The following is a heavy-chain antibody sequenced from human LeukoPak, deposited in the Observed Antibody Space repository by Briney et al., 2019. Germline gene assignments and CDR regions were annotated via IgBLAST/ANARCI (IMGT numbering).Heavy chain of an antibody. D-gene: IGHD2-2*01. V-gene: IGHV3-21*01. Sequence: GGSLRLSCGASGFTLSHYSMNWLCQAPGKGLEWVSSISSSSSYIYYADSVKGRFTISRDNAKNSLYLQMNSLRAEVTAVYYCARDREVTSHENYYYYYYMDVWGKGTTVTVSS. CDR3: ARDREVTSHENYYYYYYMDV. CDR1: GFTLSHYS. J-gene: IGHJ6*03. CDR2: ISSSSSYI.